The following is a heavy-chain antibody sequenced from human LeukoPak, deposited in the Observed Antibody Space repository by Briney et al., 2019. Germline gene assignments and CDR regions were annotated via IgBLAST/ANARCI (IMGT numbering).Heavy chain of an antibody. V-gene: IGHV3-23*01. J-gene: IGHJ3*02. D-gene: IGHD3-22*01. CDR2: ISGSGIST. CDR1: GFTLSSYA. CDR3: AKSWNYYDSSGDDALDI. Sequence: GGSLRLSCAASGFTLSSYAMSWVRQGPGKGLEWVSGISGSGISTYYADSVKGRFTISRDNSKNTLYLQMNSLRVEDTAVYYCAKSWNYYDSSGDDALDIWGQGTMVTVSS.